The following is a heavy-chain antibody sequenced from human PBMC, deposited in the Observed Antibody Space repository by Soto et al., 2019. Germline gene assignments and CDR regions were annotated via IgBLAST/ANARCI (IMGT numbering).Heavy chain of an antibody. D-gene: IGHD3-22*01. CDR2: IKSKTDGGTA. CDR3: TTDAYYDTSGYWF. Sequence: GSLRLSCAASGFTFRNAWMTLVLQAPGQGLVLVGRIKSKTDGGTADYAAPVRGRFTISRDDSKDTLYLQMSSLKTEDTAVYYCTTDAYYDTSGYWFWGQGTPVTVSS. V-gene: IGHV3-15*01. J-gene: IGHJ4*02. CDR1: GFTFRNAW.